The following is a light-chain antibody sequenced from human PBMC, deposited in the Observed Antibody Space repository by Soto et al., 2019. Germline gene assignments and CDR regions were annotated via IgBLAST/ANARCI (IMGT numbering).Light chain of an antibody. Sequence: DIQMTQSPSSLSASVGDRVTITCRASQSISRYLNWYQKKPGTAPKLLIYAASTLQSGVPSRFSGNESGTDFTLTISSLEPEDFAVYYCQQYGRTFGQGTKVDIK. CDR3: QQYGRT. J-gene: IGKJ1*01. CDR2: AAS. CDR1: QSISRY. V-gene: IGKV1-39*01.